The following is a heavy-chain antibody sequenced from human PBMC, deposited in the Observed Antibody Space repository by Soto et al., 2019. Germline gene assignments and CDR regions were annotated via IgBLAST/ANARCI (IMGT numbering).Heavy chain of an antibody. V-gene: IGHV5-10-1*01. CDR3: ARWGDYYDSSGFSSHSSYGMDV. D-gene: IGHD3-22*01. Sequence: PGESLKISCKGSGYSFTIYWINWVRQMPGKGLEWMGRIDPSDSYTNYSPSFQGHVTISVDKSISTAYLQWSSLKASDTAMYYCARWGDYYDSSGFSSHSSYGMDVWGQGTTVTVSS. J-gene: IGHJ6*02. CDR2: IDPSDSYT. CDR1: GYSFTIYW.